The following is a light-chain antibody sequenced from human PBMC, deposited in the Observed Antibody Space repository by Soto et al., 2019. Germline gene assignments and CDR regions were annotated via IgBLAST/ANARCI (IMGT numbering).Light chain of an antibody. CDR1: QSISTR. V-gene: IGKV1-5*01. CDR3: HQYDSYSWT. CDR2: DAS. Sequence: DIQMSQSPSTVSASVGDTVTISCRVSQSISTRLDWYQQKAGKAPKVLIYDASRLESGVPSRFSGSGSATEFTLTISRLQPDDFASYYCHQYDSYSWTFGQGTKVDIK. J-gene: IGKJ1*01.